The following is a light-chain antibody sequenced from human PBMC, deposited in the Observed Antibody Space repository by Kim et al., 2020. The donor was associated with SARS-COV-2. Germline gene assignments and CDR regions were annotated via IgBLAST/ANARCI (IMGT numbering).Light chain of an antibody. CDR2: SAS. J-gene: IGKJ1*01. Sequence: DIKMTQSPSSLSASVGDTVTISCRASQTISNYLQWYQQKPGKAPNLLIYSASTLQSGVLSRFSGSASGTEFTLTISNLQPEDFASYYCHQTSVTPWTFGQGTKVDIK. CDR3: HQTSVTPWT. CDR1: QTISNY. V-gene: IGKV1-39*01.